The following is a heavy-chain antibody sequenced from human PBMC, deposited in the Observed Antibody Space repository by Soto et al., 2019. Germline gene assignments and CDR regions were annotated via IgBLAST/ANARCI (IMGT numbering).Heavy chain of an antibody. Sequence: EVQLLESGGGLVQPGGSLRLSCAASGFTFGSYAMSWVRQAPGKGLEWVSAISGSGGSTYYADSVKGRFTISRDNSKNTLYLQMNSLRAEDTAVYYCAKLGSITIFGVVIVRTGGMDVWGQGTTVTVSS. CDR2: ISGSGGST. CDR1: GFTFGSYA. V-gene: IGHV3-23*01. J-gene: IGHJ6*02. D-gene: IGHD3-3*01. CDR3: AKLGSITIFGVVIVRTGGMDV.